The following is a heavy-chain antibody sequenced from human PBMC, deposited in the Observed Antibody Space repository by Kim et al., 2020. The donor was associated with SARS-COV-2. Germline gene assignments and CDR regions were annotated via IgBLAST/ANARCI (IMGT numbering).Heavy chain of an antibody. Sequence: GESLKISCKASGYSFTSYWIGWVRQMPGKGLERMGIIYPGDSNTRYSPSFQGQVTISADKSITTAYLQWNSLKASDTAMYYCARGETRYYWGQGTPVTVS. CDR1: GYSFTSYW. V-gene: IGHV5-51*01. J-gene: IGHJ4*02. CDR3: ARGETRYY. CDR2: IYPGDSNT. D-gene: IGHD3-16*02.